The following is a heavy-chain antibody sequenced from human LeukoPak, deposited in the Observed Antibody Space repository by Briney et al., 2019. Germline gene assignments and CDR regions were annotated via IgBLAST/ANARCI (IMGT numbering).Heavy chain of an antibody. J-gene: IGHJ4*02. CDR2: ISYDGSNK. CDR3: AKDFEESIVVVLAAIKGFDY. D-gene: IGHD2-2*01. V-gene: IGHV3-30*18. CDR1: GFTFSSYG. Sequence: GGSLRLSCAASGFTFSSYGMHWVRQAPGKGLEWVAVISYDGSNKYYADSVKGRFTISRDNSKNTLYLQMNSLRAEDTAVYYCAKDFEESIVVVLAAIKGFDYWGQGTLVTVSS.